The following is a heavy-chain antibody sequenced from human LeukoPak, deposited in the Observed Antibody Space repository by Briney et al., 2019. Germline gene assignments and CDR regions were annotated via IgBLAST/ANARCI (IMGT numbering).Heavy chain of an antibody. CDR3: ASGRKYSATSDY. V-gene: IGHV4-59*01. D-gene: IGHD5-12*01. J-gene: IGHJ4*02. CDR2: ISYSGST. Sequence: SETLSLTCTVSGGSISTYYWSWIRQSPGKGLEWIGYISYSGSTNYNPALKSRVTISVDTSKNQFSLKLRSVTAADTAVYYCASGRKYSATSDYWGQGTLVTVSP. CDR1: GGSISTYY.